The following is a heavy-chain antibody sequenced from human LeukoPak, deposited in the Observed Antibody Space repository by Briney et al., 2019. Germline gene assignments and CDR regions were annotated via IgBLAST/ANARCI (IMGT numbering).Heavy chain of an antibody. Sequence: SQTLSLTCSVSGASITSGSYYWGWIRQSAGKGLEWIGRVHSSGDIYHNAAFRSRAAVSGDASKNQFSLQLNSVTAADTAVYYCARGASPKDAVFFDYWGQGALITVFS. CDR1: GASITSGSYY. D-gene: IGHD3-16*01. J-gene: IGHJ4*02. V-gene: IGHV4-61*02. CDR2: VHSSGDI. CDR3: ARGASPKDAVFFDY.